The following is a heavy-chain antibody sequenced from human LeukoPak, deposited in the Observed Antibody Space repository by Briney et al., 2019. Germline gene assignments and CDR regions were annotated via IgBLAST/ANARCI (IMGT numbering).Heavy chain of an antibody. Sequence: SETLSLTCTVSVGFINSYFWSWIRQPPGKGLEWIGFIFYSGGTNYNPSLKSRVTISVDTSKNQFSLKLSSVTAADTAVYYCAREWEQQLVQGAFDIWGQGTLVTVSS. V-gene: IGHV4-59*01. CDR2: IFYSGGT. CDR3: AREWEQQLVQGAFDI. CDR1: VGFINSYF. J-gene: IGHJ3*02. D-gene: IGHD6-13*01.